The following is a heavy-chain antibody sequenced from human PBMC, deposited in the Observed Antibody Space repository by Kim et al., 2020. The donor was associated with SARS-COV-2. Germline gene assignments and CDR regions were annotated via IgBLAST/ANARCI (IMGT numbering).Heavy chain of an antibody. CDR2: IGASGRST. J-gene: IGHJ4*02. Sequence: GGSLRLSCAASGFTFGDYAMAWVRQAPEKGLEWVSAIGASGRSTYYADSVKGRFTISRDSSMNTHYLQMNSLRDEDTAIYYCAKGTSGMHQERYFDYWGQGPVVIVSS. CDR3: AKGTSGMHQERYFDY. CDR1: GFTFGDYA. D-gene: IGHD5-12*01. V-gene: IGHV3-23*01.